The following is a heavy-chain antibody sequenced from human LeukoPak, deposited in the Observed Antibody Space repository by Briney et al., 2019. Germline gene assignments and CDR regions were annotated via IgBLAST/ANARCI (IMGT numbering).Heavy chain of an antibody. J-gene: IGHJ4*02. CDR1: GGSISSSSYY. CDR2: IYYSGST. CDR3: ARGGWRGFDY. Sequence: SETLSLTCTVSGGSISSSSYYWGWIRQPPGKRLEWIGSIYYSGSTYYNPSLKSRVNISVDTSKTQFSLKLSSVTAADTAVYYCARGGWRGFDYWGQRTLVTVSS. V-gene: IGHV4-39*01. D-gene: IGHD3-3*01.